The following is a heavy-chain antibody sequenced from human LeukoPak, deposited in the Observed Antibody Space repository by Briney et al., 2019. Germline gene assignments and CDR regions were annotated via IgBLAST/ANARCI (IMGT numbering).Heavy chain of an antibody. CDR3: ARDAVPQQWLVRYFDY. CDR1: GYTFTSYG. Sequence: ASVKVSCKASGYTFTSYGISWVRQAPGQGLEWMGWISAYNGNTNYAQKLQGRVTMTTDTSTSTAYMELRSLRSDDTAVYYCARDAVPQQWLVRYFDYWGQGTLVIVSS. CDR2: ISAYNGNT. J-gene: IGHJ4*02. D-gene: IGHD6-19*01. V-gene: IGHV1-18*01.